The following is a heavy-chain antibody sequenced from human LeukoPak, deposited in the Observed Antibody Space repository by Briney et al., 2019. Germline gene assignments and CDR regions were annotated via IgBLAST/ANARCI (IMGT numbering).Heavy chain of an antibody. CDR3: ARQTGATWDYLDY. D-gene: IGHD1-26*01. CDR1: GGSISSINYY. Sequence: PSETLSLTCTVSGGSISSINYYWGWIRQPPGKGLEWIGSIYYSGSTKYNPSLKSRVAISVDTSKNQFSLKLSSVTAADTAVYYCARQTGATWDYLDYWGQGTLVTVSS. J-gene: IGHJ4*02. CDR2: IYYSGST. V-gene: IGHV4-39*01.